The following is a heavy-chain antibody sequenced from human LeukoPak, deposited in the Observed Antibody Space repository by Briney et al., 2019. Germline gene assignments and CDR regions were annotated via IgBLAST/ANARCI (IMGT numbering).Heavy chain of an antibody. V-gene: IGHV3-33*01. CDR2: IWYDGSNK. Sequence: GGSLRLSCAASGFPFSAYGMHWVRQAPGKGPEWVALIWYDGSNKYYADSVKGRLTISRDNSKNTLYLQMNSLRAEDTAIYYCAREGPRGNSQFDYWGQGTLVTVSS. J-gene: IGHJ4*02. CDR3: AREGPRGNSQFDY. D-gene: IGHD2/OR15-2a*01. CDR1: GFPFSAYG.